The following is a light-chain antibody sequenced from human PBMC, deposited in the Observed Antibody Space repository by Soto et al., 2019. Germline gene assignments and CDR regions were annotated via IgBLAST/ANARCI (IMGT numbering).Light chain of an antibody. Sequence: EIVMTQSQATLSVSPGERATLSCRASQSVSSNVAWYQQKPGQAPRLRIYGASTRATGIPARFSGSGSGTEFTLTLSSLQSEDFAVYSCQQYNNWPPLPFGGGTKVEIK. CDR2: GAS. CDR1: QSVSSN. CDR3: QQYNNWPPLP. J-gene: IGKJ4*01. V-gene: IGKV3-15*01.